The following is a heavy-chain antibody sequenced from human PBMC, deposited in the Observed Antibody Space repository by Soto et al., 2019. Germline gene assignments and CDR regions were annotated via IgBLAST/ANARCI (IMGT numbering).Heavy chain of an antibody. J-gene: IGHJ4*02. Sequence: ASVKVSCKVSGYTLTELSMHWVRQAPGKGLEWMGGFDPEDGETIYAQKFQGRVTMTEDTSTDTAYMELSSLRSEDTAVYYCATDRRYYYDSSGYPPLDYWGRGTLVTVSS. CDR2: FDPEDGET. V-gene: IGHV1-24*01. CDR3: ATDRRYYYDSSGYPPLDY. D-gene: IGHD3-22*01. CDR1: GYTLTELS.